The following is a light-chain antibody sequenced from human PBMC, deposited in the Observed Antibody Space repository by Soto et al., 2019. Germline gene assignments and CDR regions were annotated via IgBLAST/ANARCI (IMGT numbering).Light chain of an antibody. V-gene: IGLV2-14*01. J-gene: IGLJ1*01. Sequence: QSARTQPASVSGSPGQSITISCTGTSGDIGSYNRVSWYQQHPGKAPKLIIYEVTDRPSGVSNRSSGSKSGNTASLTISGLQAEDEAEYYCSSYTNINTRACVFGTGTKVTVL. CDR2: EVT. CDR1: SGDIGSYNR. CDR3: SSYTNINTRACV.